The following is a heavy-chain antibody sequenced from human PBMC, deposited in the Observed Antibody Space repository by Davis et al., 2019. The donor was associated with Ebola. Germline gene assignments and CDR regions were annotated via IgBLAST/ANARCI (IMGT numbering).Heavy chain of an antibody. D-gene: IGHD3-16*01. CDR1: GYTFTSYA. CDR3: ARDPVLAFGGVLSRPLDV. CDR2: INAGNGNT. J-gene: IGHJ4*02. Sequence: ASVKVSCKASGYTFTSYAMHWVRQAPGQRLEWMGWINAGNGNTKYSQKFQGRVTLTTDTAANTAYMDLSSLGFEDTAVYYCARDPVLAFGGVLSRPLDVWGQGTLVTVSS. V-gene: IGHV1-3*01.